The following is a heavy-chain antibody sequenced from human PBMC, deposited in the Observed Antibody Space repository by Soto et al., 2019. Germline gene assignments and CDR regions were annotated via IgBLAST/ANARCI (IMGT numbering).Heavy chain of an antibody. CDR1: GGTFSSYA. CDR2: IIPIFGTA. CDR3: AGDDDGGNIGAFDI. J-gene: IGHJ3*02. D-gene: IGHD4-17*01. V-gene: IGHV1-69*12. Sequence: QVQLVQSGAEVKKPGSSVKVSCKASGGTFSSYAISWVRQAPGQGLEWMGGIIPIFGTANYAQKFQGRVTITADESTSTAYMERSSLRAEDTAVYYCAGDDDGGNIGAFDIWGQGTMVTVSS.